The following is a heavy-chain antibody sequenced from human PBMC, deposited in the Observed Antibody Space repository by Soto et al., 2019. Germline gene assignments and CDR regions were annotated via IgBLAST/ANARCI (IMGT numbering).Heavy chain of an antibody. Sequence: ASVKVSCKASGYSFTTYAMHWVRQAPGQRLEWMGLINASNGNTNYAQKLQGRVTMTRDTSTSTVYMDLSSLRSEDTAVYYCARSPYSSGYYYAIDYWGQGTQVTVSS. V-gene: IGHV1-3*01. D-gene: IGHD3-22*01. CDR1: GYSFTTYA. J-gene: IGHJ4*02. CDR3: ARSPYSSGYYYAIDY. CDR2: INASNGNT.